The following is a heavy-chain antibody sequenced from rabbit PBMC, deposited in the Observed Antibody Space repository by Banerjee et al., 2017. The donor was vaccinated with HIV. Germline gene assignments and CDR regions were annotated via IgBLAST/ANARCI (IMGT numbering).Heavy chain of an antibody. Sequence: QSLEESGGDLVKTGASLTLTCTASGIDFSSYYYMCWVRQAPGKGLEWIGCIYTGSGGTRGPSWVDGRLTISRSTGLNTVELKMTSLTAADAAAYFCASSGVAGYDGLWGPRTLFAFS. D-gene: IGHD6-1*01. CDR3: ASSGVAGYDGL. CDR1: GIDFSSYYY. V-gene: IGHV1S43*01. J-gene: IGHJ6*01. CDR2: IYTGSGGT.